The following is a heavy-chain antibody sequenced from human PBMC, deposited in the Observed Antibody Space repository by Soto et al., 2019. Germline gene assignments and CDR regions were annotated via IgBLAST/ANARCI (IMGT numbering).Heavy chain of an antibody. CDR3: ARETYGSGATFDY. CDR1: GGSISSGGYY. CDR2: IYYSGST. V-gene: IGHV4-31*03. D-gene: IGHD3-10*01. Sequence: SETLSLTCTVSGGSISSGGYYWSWIRQHPGKGLEWIGYIYYSGSTYYNPSLKSRVTISVDTSKNQFSLKLSSVTAADMAVYYCARETYGSGATFDYWGQGTLVTVSS. J-gene: IGHJ4*02.